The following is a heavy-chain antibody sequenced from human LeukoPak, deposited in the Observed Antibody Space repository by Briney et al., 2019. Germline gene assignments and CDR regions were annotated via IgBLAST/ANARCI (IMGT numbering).Heavy chain of an antibody. J-gene: IGHJ4*02. CDR2: ISNIGDII. V-gene: IGHV3-48*03. D-gene: IGHD4-11*01. CDR3: ARAHPGDYSDFQFDY. CDR1: GFTFSNYE. Sequence: GGSLRLSCAASGFTFSNYEMNWVRQAPGKGLEWISHISNIGDIIHYADSVEGRFTISRDNAKNSLYLQMNSLRAEDTAVYYCARAHPGDYSDFQFDYWGQGTLVTVSS.